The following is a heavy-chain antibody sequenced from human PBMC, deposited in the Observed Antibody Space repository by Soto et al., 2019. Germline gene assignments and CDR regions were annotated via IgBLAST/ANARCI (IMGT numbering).Heavy chain of an antibody. V-gene: IGHV4-59*01. CDR2: LGHQGYS. Sequence: PSETLSLTCSASGAPITSNYWTWIRQPPGKGLEWIGYLGHQGYSNYSPSLRSRVSMSIDTSKNQLSLKVHSVTAADTAVYYCARVRVTGYFDWLDPWGQGTLVTVSS. J-gene: IGHJ5*02. CDR1: GAPITSNY. D-gene: IGHD3-9*01. CDR3: ARVRVTGYFDWLDP.